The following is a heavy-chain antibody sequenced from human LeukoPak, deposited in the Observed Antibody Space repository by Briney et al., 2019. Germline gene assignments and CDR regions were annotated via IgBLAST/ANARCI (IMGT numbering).Heavy chain of an antibody. Sequence: ASVKVSCKASGYTFTSYDINWMRQATGQGLEWMGWMNPNSGNTGYAQKFQDRVTMTGNTSIKTAYMELSSLRSEDMAVYYCARGFRDSSGRKPDYWGQGTLVTVSS. CDR3: ARGFRDSSGRKPDY. J-gene: IGHJ4*02. CDR1: GYTFTSYD. V-gene: IGHV1-8*01. CDR2: MNPNSGNT. D-gene: IGHD3-22*01.